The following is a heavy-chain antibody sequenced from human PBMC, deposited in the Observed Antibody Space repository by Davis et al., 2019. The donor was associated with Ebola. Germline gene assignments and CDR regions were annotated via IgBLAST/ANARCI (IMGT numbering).Heavy chain of an antibody. CDR3: ARGRSSSWYQHFDY. V-gene: IGHV4-59*01. Sequence: PGGSLRLSCTVSGGSISSYYWSWIRQPPGKGLEWIGYIYYSGSTNYNPSLKSRVTISVDTSKNQFSLKLSSVTAADTAVYYCARGRSSSWYQHFDYWGQGTLVTVSS. D-gene: IGHD6-13*01. CDR1: GGSISSYY. CDR2: IYYSGST. J-gene: IGHJ4*02.